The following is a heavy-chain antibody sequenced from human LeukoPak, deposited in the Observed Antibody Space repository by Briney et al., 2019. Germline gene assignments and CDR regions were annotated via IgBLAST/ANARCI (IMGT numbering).Heavy chain of an antibody. J-gene: IGHJ4*02. Sequence: SETLSLTCTVSGGSISSYYWSWIRQPPGKGLEWIGEINHSGSTNYNPSLKSRVTISVDTSKNQFSLKLSSVTAADTAVYYCARAPRWLFPSYFDYWGQGTLVTVSS. CDR1: GGSISSYY. CDR3: ARAPRWLFPSYFDY. D-gene: IGHD3-22*01. CDR2: INHSGST. V-gene: IGHV4-34*01.